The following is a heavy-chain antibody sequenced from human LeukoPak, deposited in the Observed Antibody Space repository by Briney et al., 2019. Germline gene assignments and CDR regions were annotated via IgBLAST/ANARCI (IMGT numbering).Heavy chain of an antibody. Sequence: GGSLRLSCAASGFTFSSYSMNWVRQAPGKGLEWVSSISSSSSYIYYADSVKGRFTISRDNAKNSLYLQMNSLRAEDTAVYYCARDGPLGYYYYMDVWGKGTTVTVSS. CDR2: ISSSSSYI. V-gene: IGHV3-21*01. J-gene: IGHJ6*03. CDR1: GFTFSSYS. CDR3: ARDGPLGYYYYMDV.